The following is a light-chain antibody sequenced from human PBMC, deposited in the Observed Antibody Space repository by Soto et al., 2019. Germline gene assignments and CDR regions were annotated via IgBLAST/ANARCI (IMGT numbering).Light chain of an antibody. CDR3: QSYDISLHNYV. CDR2: GDN. V-gene: IGLV1-40*01. CDR1: SSNIGAPYD. Sequence: QSVLTQPPSVSGAPGQRVTISCTGSSSNIGAPYDVHWYQHLPGTAPKLLIFGDNNRPSGVPDRFSGSKSGTSASLAITRLLAEDEADYYCQSYDISLHNYVFGTGAKLTVL. J-gene: IGLJ1*01.